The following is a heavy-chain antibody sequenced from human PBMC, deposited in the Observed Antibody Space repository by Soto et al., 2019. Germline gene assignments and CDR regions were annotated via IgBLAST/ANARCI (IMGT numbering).Heavy chain of an antibody. CDR1: GYSFSFYG. CDR2: INPSDGNR. V-gene: IGHV1-18*01. D-gene: IGHD3-10*01. J-gene: IGHJ6*02. CDR3: TREGSAPYYYYGMDA. Sequence: GASVKVSCKASGYSFSFYGINWVRQAPGQGLEWMGWINPSDGNRNFAQKFEDRVTMTTDTSTNTVYLELRSLKSDDTAIYYCTREGSAPYYYYGMDAWGQGTTVTVSS.